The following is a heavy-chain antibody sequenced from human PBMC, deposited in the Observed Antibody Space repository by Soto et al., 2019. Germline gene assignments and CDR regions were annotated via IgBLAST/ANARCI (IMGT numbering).Heavy chain of an antibody. V-gene: IGHV1-58*01. CDR3: AADGQLVPYYYYGMDV. Sequence: KVSCKASGFTFTSSAVQWVRQARGQRLEWIGWIVVGSGNTNYAQKFQERVTITRDMSTSTAYMELSSLRSEDTAVYYCAADGQLVPYYYYGMDVWGQGTTVTV. CDR1: GFTFTSSA. D-gene: IGHD6-6*01. CDR2: IVVGSGNT. J-gene: IGHJ6*02.